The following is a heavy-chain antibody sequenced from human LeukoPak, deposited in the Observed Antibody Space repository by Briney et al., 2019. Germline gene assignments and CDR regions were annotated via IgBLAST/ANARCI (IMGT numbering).Heavy chain of an antibody. CDR3: AREPRGGGSYPLFFDY. CDR1: GFTFSSYS. J-gene: IGHJ4*02. CDR2: ISSSSSTI. Sequence: AGGSLRLSCAASGFTFSSYSMNWVRQAPGKGLEWVSYISSSSSTIYYADSVKGRFTISRDNAKNSLYLQMNSLRAEDTAVYYCAREPRGGGSYPLFFDYWGQGTLVTVSS. V-gene: IGHV3-48*01. D-gene: IGHD1-26*01.